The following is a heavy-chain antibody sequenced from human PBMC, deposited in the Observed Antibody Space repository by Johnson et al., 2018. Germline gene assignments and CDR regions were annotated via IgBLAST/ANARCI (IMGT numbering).Heavy chain of an antibody. V-gene: IGHV3-33*01. J-gene: IGHJ3*02. CDR2: IWYDGSNK. CDR3: ARGSSSWEKDAFDI. CDR1: GFTFSSYG. Sequence: QVQLVQSGGGVVQPGRSLRLSCAASGFTFSSYGMHWVRQAPGKGMEWVAVIWYDGSNKYYADSVKGRFTISRDNAKNSLYLQMNSLRAEETAVYYGARGSSSWEKDAFDIWGQGTMVTVSS. D-gene: IGHD6-13*01.